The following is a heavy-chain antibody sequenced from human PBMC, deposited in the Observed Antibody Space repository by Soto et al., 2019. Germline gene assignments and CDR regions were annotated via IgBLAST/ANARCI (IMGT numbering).Heavy chain of an antibody. D-gene: IGHD3-22*01. J-gene: IGHJ3*01. Sequence: PGGSLRLSCAASGFTFSSYAMTWVRQAPGKGLEWVSTISVGAGCTYYAGSVKGRFTITRDNSKSTLYLQMNSLRAEDTAVYYWAIDGDDSRPPDAYDFCGQGTMVIVS. CDR1: GFTFSSYA. CDR2: ISVGAGCT. V-gene: IGHV3-23*01. CDR3: AIDGDDSRPPDAYDF.